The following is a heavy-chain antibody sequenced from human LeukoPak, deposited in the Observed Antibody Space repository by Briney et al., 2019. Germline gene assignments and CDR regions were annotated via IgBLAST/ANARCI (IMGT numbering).Heavy chain of an antibody. Sequence: ASVKVSCKASGYTFTSYAMNWVRQAPGQGLEWMGWINTNTGNPTYAQGFTGRFVFSLDTSVSTAYLQISSLKAEDTAVYYCARNVYRHYYYGSGSRKLDYWGQGTPVTVSS. CDR2: INTNTGNP. V-gene: IGHV7-4-1*02. CDR1: GYTFTSYA. J-gene: IGHJ4*02. D-gene: IGHD3-10*01. CDR3: ARNVYRHYYYGSGSRKLDY.